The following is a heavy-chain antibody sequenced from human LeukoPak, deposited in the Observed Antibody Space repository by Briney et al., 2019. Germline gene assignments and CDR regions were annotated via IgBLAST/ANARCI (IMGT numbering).Heavy chain of an antibody. CDR1: GGSISSYY. CDR2: IYYSGST. Sequence: SETLSLTCTVSGGSISSYYWSWIRQPPGKGLEWIGYIYYSGSTNYNPSLKSRVTISVDTSKNQFSLKLSSVTAADTAVYYCARAPRESYYYGMDVWGQGTTVTVSS. CDR3: ARAPRESYYYGMDV. J-gene: IGHJ6*02. V-gene: IGHV4-59*01.